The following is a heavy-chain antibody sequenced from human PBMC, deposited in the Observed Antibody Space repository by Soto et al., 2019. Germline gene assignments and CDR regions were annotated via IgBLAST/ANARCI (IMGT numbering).Heavy chain of an antibody. CDR1: ESIVSSNY. J-gene: IGHJ6*02. CDR2: IYNGVST. Sequence: EVQLVESGGGLVQPGGSLRLSCAASESIVSSNYMSWVRQAPGKGLEWVSVIYNGVSTYYADSVKGRFTISRDNSKNMLFLQMNSLRAEDTAVDFCARDYAAVGIYGMDGWGQGTTVTVSS. D-gene: IGHD2-2*01. V-gene: IGHV3-66*01. CDR3: ARDYAAVGIYGMDG.